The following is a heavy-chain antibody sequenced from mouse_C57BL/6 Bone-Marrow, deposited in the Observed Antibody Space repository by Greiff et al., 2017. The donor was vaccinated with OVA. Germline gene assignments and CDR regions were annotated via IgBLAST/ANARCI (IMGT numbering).Heavy chain of an antibody. V-gene: IGHV6-6*01. CDR1: GFTFSDAW. CDR2: IRNKANNHAT. CDR3: TRDYGSRRGPWFAY. J-gene: IGHJ3*01. D-gene: IGHD1-1*01. Sequence: EVKLMESGGGLVQPGGSMKLSCAASGFTFSDAWMDWVRQSPEKGLEWVAEIRNKANNHATYYAESVKGRFTISRDDSKSSVYLQMNSLRAEDTGIYYCTRDYGSRRGPWFAYWGQGTLVTVSA.